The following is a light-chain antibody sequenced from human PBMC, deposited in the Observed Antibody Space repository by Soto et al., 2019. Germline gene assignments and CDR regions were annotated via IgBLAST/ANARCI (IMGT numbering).Light chain of an antibody. V-gene: IGKV1-5*01. CDR1: QSISSW. CDR3: QQYDGYSGYT. CDR2: DAS. J-gene: IGKJ2*01. Sequence: DIQVTQSPSTLSASVGDRVTITCRASQSISSWLAWYQQKKGKAPKLLIFDASRLEIGVPSRFSGSGSGTEFTLTISSLEPYDFASYFCQQYDGYSGYTFGQGTKLEIK.